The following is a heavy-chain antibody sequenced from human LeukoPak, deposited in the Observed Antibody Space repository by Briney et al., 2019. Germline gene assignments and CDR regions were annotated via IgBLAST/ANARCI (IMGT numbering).Heavy chain of an antibody. CDR2: ISSSSSYI. CDR1: GFTFSSYS. CDR3: ARVRSEQGYSYGSDY. D-gene: IGHD5-18*01. Sequence: GRSLRLSCAASGFTFSSYSMNWVRQAPGKGLGWLSSISSSSSYIYYAHSVEGRLTISTNHAKNSLCQQTDCQRTKDPAVYLCARVRSEQGYSYGSDYWGQGTLVTVSS. J-gene: IGHJ4*02. V-gene: IGHV3-21*01.